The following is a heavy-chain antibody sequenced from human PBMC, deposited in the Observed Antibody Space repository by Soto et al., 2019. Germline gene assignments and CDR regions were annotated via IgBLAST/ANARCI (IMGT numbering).Heavy chain of an antibody. CDR1: GFTVSSNY. CDR2: IYSGGST. CDR3: ARESVLNRLGGYGMDV. Sequence: GGSLRLSCAASGFTVSSNYMSWVRQAPGKGLEWVSVIYSGGSTYYADSVKGRFTISRDNSKNTLYLQMNSLRAEDTAVYYCARESVLNRLGGYGMDVWGQGTTVTVSS. V-gene: IGHV3-53*01. J-gene: IGHJ6*02. D-gene: IGHD3-16*01.